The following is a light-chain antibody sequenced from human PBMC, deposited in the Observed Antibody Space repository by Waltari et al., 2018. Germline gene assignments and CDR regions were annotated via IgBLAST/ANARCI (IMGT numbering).Light chain of an antibody. CDR2: GAS. J-gene: IGKJ1*01. Sequence: EIVLTQSPGTLSLSPGERATLSCRASQSVSSTFLAWYQQKPGQAPRLFIYGASSRAAGIPDRFSGSGSGTDFTLTISRLEPEDFAVYYCQQYDDWPATFGQGTKVDI. CDR3: QQYDDWPAT. CDR1: QSVSSTF. V-gene: IGKV3-20*01.